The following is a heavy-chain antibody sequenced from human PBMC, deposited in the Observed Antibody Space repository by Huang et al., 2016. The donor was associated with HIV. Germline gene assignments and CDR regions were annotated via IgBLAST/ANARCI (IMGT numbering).Heavy chain of an antibody. V-gene: IGHV4-61*08. D-gene: IGHD3-22*01. CDR1: GGSVSSGDYY. CDR3: SRINYAKTTYYLDFDF. J-gene: IGHJ4*02. CDR2: AYYDGST. Sequence: QVHLQESGPGLVKPSETLSLTCTVSGGSVSSGDYYWSWVRQPPGKGLEWIAYAYYDGSTNYNPSRVSRLSMSVDTSRNQCSLKLRSVTAADTAVYYCSRINYAKTTYYLDFDFWGQGTLVTVSS.